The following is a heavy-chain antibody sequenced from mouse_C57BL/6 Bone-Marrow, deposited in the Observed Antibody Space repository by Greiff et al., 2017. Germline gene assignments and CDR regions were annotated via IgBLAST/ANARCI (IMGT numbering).Heavy chain of an antibody. CDR1: GFTFSNYW. V-gene: IGHV6-3*01. CDR3: TGGGSSFAY. J-gene: IGHJ3*01. CDR2: IRLKSDYYAT. Sequence: DVLLVESGGGLVQPGGSMKLSCVASGFTFSNYWMNWVRQSPEKGLEWVTQIRLKSDYYATHYAESVKGRFTIPRDDSKSSVYLQINNLRAENTGIYYCTGGGSSFAYWGQGTLVTVSA.